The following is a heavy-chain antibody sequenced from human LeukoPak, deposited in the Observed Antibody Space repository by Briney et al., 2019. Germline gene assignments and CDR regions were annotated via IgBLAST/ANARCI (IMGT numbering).Heavy chain of an antibody. CDR1: AFTFDDLG. CDR2: ISLDAGST. Sequence: GGSLRRSCAASAFTFDDLGMHWVRQAPGKGRVWVFLISLDAGSTSYTDSVKGRFTISRHNSKNSLYLQMNSLRAEDTALYYCVKGTYYDILTGYYDWVFYYWGQGTLVTVSS. CDR3: VKGTYYDILTGYYDWVFYY. D-gene: IGHD3-9*01. J-gene: IGHJ4*02. V-gene: IGHV3-43D*04.